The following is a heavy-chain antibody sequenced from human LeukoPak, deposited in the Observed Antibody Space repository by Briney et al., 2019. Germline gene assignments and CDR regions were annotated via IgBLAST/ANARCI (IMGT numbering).Heavy chain of an antibody. CDR2: INPNSGGT. V-gene: IGHV1-2*02. Sequence: GASVKVSCKASGYTFTGYYMHWVRQAPGQGLEWMGWINPNSGGTNYAQKFQGRVTMTRDTSISTAYMELSRLRSDDTAVYYCARDNDEQWLVRVFDYWGQGTLVTVSS. J-gene: IGHJ4*02. CDR3: ARDNDEQWLVRVFDY. D-gene: IGHD6-19*01. CDR1: GYTFTGYY.